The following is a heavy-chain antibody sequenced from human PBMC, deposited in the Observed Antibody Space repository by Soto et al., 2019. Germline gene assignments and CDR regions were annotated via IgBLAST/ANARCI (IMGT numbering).Heavy chain of an antibody. CDR3: ARDYEEGYSGGYYP. D-gene: IGHD1-26*01. CDR2: INAGNGNT. CDR1: GDTFTSYA. V-gene: IGHV1-3*01. Sequence: ASVKVSCKASGDTFTSYAMHWVRQAPEQRLEWMGWINAGNGNTKYSQKFQGRVTITRDTSASTAYMELSSLRSEDTAVYYCARDYEEGYSGGYYPWGRGTLVTVSS. J-gene: IGHJ5*02.